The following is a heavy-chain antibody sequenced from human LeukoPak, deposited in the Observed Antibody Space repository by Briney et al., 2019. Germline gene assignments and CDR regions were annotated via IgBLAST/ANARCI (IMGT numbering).Heavy chain of an antibody. CDR1: GGSFSGHS. J-gene: IGHJ4*02. CDR2: INHSGST. V-gene: IGHV4-34*01. Sequence: SETLSLTCVVYGGSFSGHSWAWIRQPPGKGLEWIGEINHSGSTNYNPSLKTRVTISLDTSKNQFSLKLTSVTAADTAVYFCARVDDYWGQGALVTVSS. CDR3: ARVDDY.